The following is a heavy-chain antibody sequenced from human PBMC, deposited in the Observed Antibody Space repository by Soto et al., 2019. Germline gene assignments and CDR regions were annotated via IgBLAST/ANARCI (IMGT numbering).Heavy chain of an antibody. CDR1: GGSISDYY. CDR2: IHYSGST. V-gene: IGHV4-59*01. CDR3: AREGNYDSSGYYFFRTFNI. Sequence: PSETLSLTCFVSGGSISDYYWTWIRQSPGKGLEWIGNIHYSGSTYYNPSLKSRLTISVDTSKNQFSLRLSSVTAADTAVYYCAREGNYDSSGYYFFRTFNIWGRGTLVTVSS. D-gene: IGHD3-22*01. J-gene: IGHJ2*01.